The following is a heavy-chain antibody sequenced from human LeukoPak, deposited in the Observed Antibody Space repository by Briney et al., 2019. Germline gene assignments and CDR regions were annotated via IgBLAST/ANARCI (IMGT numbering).Heavy chain of an antibody. CDR1: GGSFSGYY. J-gene: IGHJ6*03. Sequence: SETLSLTCAVYGGSFSGYYWSWIRQPPGKGLEWIGEINHSGSTNYNPSLKSRVTISVDTSKNQFSLKLSSVTAADTAVYYCARVPYAYYYYYMDVWGKGTTVTISS. V-gene: IGHV4-34*01. CDR3: ARVPYAYYYYYMDV. CDR2: INHSGST.